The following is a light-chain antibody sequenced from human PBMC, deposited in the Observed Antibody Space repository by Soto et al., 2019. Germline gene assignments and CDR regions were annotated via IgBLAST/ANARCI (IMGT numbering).Light chain of an antibody. CDR2: EVS. J-gene: IGLJ1*01. Sequence: QSTLTQPASVSGSPGQSVAISCTGTSSDVGAYNNISWYKQPPGKAPSLLLSEVSNRPSGVSDRFSVSRSGKTAFLTISGLLVDDEADYYCRSLTTCFPEVFRTGTKVTVL. CDR3: RSLTTCFPEV. CDR1: SSDVGAYNN. V-gene: IGLV2-14*01.